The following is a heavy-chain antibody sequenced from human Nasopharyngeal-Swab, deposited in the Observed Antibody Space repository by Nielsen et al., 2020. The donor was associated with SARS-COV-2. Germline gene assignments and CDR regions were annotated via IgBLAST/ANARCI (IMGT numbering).Heavy chain of an antibody. V-gene: IGHV5-51*01. CDR2: IYPGDSDT. CDR1: GDSFTSYW. CDR3: ARHGREMATILDAFDI. J-gene: IGHJ3*02. Sequence: KVSCKGSGDSFTSYWIGWVRQMPGKGLEWMGIIYPGDSDTRYSPSFQGQVTISADKSISTAYLQWSSLKASDTAMYYCARHGREMATILDAFDICGQGTMVTVSS. D-gene: IGHD5-24*01.